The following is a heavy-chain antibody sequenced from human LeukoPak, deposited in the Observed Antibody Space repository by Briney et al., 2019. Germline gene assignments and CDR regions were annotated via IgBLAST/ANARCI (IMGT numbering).Heavy chain of an antibody. J-gene: IGHJ4*02. CDR1: GGTFSSYA. V-gene: IGHV1-69*13. Sequence: ASVKVPCKASGGTFSSYAISWVRQAPGQGLEWMGGIIPIFGTANYAQKFQGRVTITADESTSTAYMELSSLRSEDTAVYYCARRLTTYYYDSSGYPFDYWGQGTLVTVSS. D-gene: IGHD3-22*01. CDR3: ARRLTTYYYDSSGYPFDY. CDR2: IIPIFGTA.